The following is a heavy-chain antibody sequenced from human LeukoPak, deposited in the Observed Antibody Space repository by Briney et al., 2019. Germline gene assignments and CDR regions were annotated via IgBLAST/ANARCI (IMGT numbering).Heavy chain of an antibody. V-gene: IGHV1-46*01. J-gene: IGHJ3*02. D-gene: IGHD5-24*01. Sequence: ASVKVSCRASGFTFTNYNMHWVRQAPGQGLEWMGIINPSGGSTNYAQNFQARVTMTRDTSTSTVYMELSSLRSEDTAVYYCARVRDGYNDAYDIWGQGTMVTVPS. CDR2: INPSGGST. CDR3: ARVRDGYNDAYDI. CDR1: GFTFTNYN.